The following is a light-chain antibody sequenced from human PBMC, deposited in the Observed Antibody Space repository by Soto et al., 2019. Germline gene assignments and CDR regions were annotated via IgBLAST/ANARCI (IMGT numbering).Light chain of an antibody. CDR1: QSVSSSY. CDR3: QQYGSSPYT. V-gene: IGKV3-20*01. CDR2: GAS. Sequence: EIVLTQSPCTLSLSPGERATLSCRASQSVSSSYFAWYQQKPGQAPRLLIYGASSMATGIPYRFSGSGSGTDFTLIISGLEPEDFAVYYCQQYGSSPYTFGQGTKLEIK. J-gene: IGKJ2*01.